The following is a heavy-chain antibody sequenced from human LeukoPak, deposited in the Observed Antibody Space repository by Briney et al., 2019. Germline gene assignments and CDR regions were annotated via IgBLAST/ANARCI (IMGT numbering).Heavy chain of an antibody. CDR3: ARGGMVTVSTTGTFDY. CDR1: GGTFSSYA. V-gene: IGHV1-69*05. Sequence: SSVKVSCKASGGTFSSYAISWVRQAPGQGLEWMGGIIPIFGTANYAQKFQGRVTITTDESTSTAYMELSSLRSEDTAVYYCARGGMVTVSTTGTFDYWGQGTLVTVSS. CDR2: IIPIFGTA. J-gene: IGHJ4*02. D-gene: IGHD4-17*01.